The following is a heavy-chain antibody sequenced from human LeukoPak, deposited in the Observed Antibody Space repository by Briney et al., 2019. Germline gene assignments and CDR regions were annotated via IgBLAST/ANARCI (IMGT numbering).Heavy chain of an antibody. J-gene: IGHJ6*03. CDR3: ARGIAGARYYYYMDV. D-gene: IGHD4/OR15-4a*01. Sequence: GGSLRLSCAASGFTFSSYSMNWVRQAPGKGLEWVSSISSSSSYIYYADSVKGRFTISRDNAKNSLYLQMNSLRAEDTAVYYCARGIAGARYYYYMDVWGKGTTVTVSS. V-gene: IGHV3-21*01. CDR2: ISSSSSYI. CDR1: GFTFSSYS.